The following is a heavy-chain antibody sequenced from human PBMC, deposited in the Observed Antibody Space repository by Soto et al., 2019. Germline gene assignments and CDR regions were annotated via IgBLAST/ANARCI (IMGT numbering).Heavy chain of an antibody. Sequence: EVQLLESGGGLVQPGGSLRLSCAASGFTFSSYAMSWVRQAPGKGREWVSAISGSGGSTYYEDSVKGRFTSSRDNSKITLYLQMNSLRAEDTAVYYCAKLLDDFWRWFDPWGQGTLVTVSS. D-gene: IGHD3-3*01. CDR3: AKLLDDFWRWFDP. CDR1: GFTFSSYA. J-gene: IGHJ5*02. CDR2: ISGSGGST. V-gene: IGHV3-23*01.